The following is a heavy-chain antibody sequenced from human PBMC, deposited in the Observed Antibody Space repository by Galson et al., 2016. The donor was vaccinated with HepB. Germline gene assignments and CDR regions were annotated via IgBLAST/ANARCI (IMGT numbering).Heavy chain of an antibody. V-gene: IGHV1-46*01. Sequence: SVKVSCKASGYDFTSYFIPWVRQAPGHGLEWMGIINPIGDDTNYAQKFQGRVTMTSDTSTSKVYMERSGLRFADTAVYYCARGYYDSVYWGQGTLVTVSS. D-gene: IGHD3-22*01. CDR1: GYDFTSYF. CDR3: ARGYYDSVY. CDR2: INPIGDDT. J-gene: IGHJ4*02.